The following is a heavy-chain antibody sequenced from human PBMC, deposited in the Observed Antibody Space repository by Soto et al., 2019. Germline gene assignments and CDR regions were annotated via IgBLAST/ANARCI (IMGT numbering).Heavy chain of an antibody. J-gene: IGHJ6*02. D-gene: IGHD3-22*01. Sequence: GGSLRLSCAASGFTFSSYSMNWVRQAPGKGLEWVSSISSSSSYIYYAGSVKGRFTISRDNAKNSLYLQMNSLRAEDTAVYYCAGGESKYYYDSSGYYLDYYYYHGMDVWGQGTTVTVSS. CDR2: ISSSSSYI. CDR3: AGGESKYYYDSSGYYLDYYYYHGMDV. CDR1: GFTFSSYS. V-gene: IGHV3-21*01.